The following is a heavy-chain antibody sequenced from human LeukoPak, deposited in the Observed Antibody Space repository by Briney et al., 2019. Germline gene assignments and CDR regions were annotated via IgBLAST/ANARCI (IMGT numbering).Heavy chain of an antibody. D-gene: IGHD1-26*01. V-gene: IGHV4-4*07. Sequence: PSETLSLTCTVSGGSISIYYWNWIRQPAGKGLEWIGRIYTSGNTNYNPSLKSRATMSVDTSNNHLSLNLSSVTAADTAVYYCARDGGGTGRPFDYWGQGTLVTVSS. J-gene: IGHJ4*02. CDR1: GGSISIYY. CDR2: IYTSGNT. CDR3: ARDGGGTGRPFDY.